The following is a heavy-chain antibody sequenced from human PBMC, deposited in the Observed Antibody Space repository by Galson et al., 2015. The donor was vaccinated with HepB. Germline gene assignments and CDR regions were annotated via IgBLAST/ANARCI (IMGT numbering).Heavy chain of an antibody. CDR3: ARDRLRIDHDAFDI. D-gene: IGHD3-16*01. J-gene: IGHJ3*02. CDR2: ISAYNGNT. V-gene: IGHV1-18*01. Sequence: SVKVSCKASGYTFTSYGISWVRQAPGQGLEWMGWISAYNGNTNYAQKLQGRVTMTTATSTSTAYMELRSLRSDDTAVYYCARDRLRIDHDAFDIWGQGTMVTVSS. CDR1: GYTFTSYG.